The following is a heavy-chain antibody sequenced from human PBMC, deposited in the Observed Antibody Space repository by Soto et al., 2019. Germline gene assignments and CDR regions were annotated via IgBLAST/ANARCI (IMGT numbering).Heavy chain of an antibody. V-gene: IGHV1-2*02. D-gene: IGHD1-1*01. CDR3: ASGGGTIVAPLH. J-gene: IGHJ1*01. CDR1: GYTFTVYF. CDR2: INPNSGAT. Sequence: GSSVKVSCKASGYTFTVYFIHWVRQAPGQALELMVYINPNSGATKYAPRFQRRVTMTSDTSIRTAYMHRSNLRSDDTAVYYCASGGGTIVAPLHSGPGTRVNVSS.